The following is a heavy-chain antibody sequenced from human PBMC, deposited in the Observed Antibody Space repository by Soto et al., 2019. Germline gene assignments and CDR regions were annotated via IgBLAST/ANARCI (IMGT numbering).Heavy chain of an antibody. V-gene: IGHV6-1*01. CDR2: TYYRSKWYN. CDR1: GDSVSSNSAA. J-gene: IGHJ5*02. Sequence: KQSQTLSLTCAISGDSVSSNSAAWNWIRQSPSRGLEWLGRTYYRSKWYNDYAVSVKSRITINPDTSKNQFSLQLNSVTPEDTAVYYCAREGDPSIAARRGHINWFDPWGQGTLVTVSS. D-gene: IGHD6-6*01. CDR3: AREGDPSIAARRGHINWFDP.